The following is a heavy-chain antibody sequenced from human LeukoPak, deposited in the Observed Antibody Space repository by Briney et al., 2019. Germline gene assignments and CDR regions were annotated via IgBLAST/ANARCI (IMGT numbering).Heavy chain of an antibody. J-gene: IGHJ5*02. D-gene: IGHD2-2*03. V-gene: IGHV4-59*08. CDR2: IYYSGST. CDR3: ARHVFLDIGLDNWFDP. CDR1: GGSISSYY. Sequence: SEALSLTCTVSGGSISSYYWSWIRQPPGKGLEWIGYIYYSGSTNYNPSLKSRVTISVDTSKNQFSLKLSSVTAADTAVYYCARHVFLDIGLDNWFDPWGQGTLVTVSS.